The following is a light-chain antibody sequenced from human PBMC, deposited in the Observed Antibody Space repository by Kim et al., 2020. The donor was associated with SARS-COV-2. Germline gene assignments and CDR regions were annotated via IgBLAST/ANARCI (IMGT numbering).Light chain of an antibody. J-gene: IGLJ3*02. Sequence: QSVLTHPLSVSGTPGQRVTISCSGSSSNIGSHYVYWYQQLPRTAPKLLIYKNDQRPSGVPDRFSGSKSGTSASLAISGLRSEDEATYYCAAWDDSLTGGVFGGGTQLTVL. CDR2: KND. CDR1: SSNIGSHY. CDR3: AAWDDSLTGGV. V-gene: IGLV1-47*01.